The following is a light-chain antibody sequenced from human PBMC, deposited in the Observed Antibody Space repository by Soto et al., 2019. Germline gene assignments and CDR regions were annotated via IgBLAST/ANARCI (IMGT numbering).Light chain of an antibody. Sequence: QSALTQPASVSGSPGQSITISCTGTSSDVGGYNYVSWYRQHPGKAPKLIIYDVTNRPSGVSNRFSGTKSGNTASLTISGVQAEDEVVYFCGSYTRSSTLVFGGGTKLTVL. J-gene: IGLJ2*01. CDR3: GSYTRSSTLV. CDR2: DVT. V-gene: IGLV2-14*01. CDR1: SSDVGGYNY.